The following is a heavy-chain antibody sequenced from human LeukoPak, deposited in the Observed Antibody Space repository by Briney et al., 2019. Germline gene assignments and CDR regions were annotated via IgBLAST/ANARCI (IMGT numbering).Heavy chain of an antibody. J-gene: IGHJ4*02. CDR2: ISSSSSYI. CDR1: GFTFSSYI. CDR3: ASGLSGSYLDFDY. D-gene: IGHD1-26*01. Sequence: GGSLRLSCAASGFTFSSYIMNWVRQAPGKGLEWVSPISSSSSYIYYADSVKGRFTISRDNAKNSLYLQMNSLRAEDTAVYYCASGLSGSYLDFDYWGQGTLVTVSS. V-gene: IGHV3-21*01.